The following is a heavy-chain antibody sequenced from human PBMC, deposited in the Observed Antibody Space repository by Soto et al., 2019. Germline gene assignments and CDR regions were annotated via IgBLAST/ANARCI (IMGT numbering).Heavy chain of an antibody. Sequence: GGSLRLSCAASGFTFTSYAMNWVRQAPGQGLEWVSTISYSGHTTYYADSVKGRFTISRDNSNNTLYLQMDSLRGEDTAVYYCAKGAPLLAAGTWWFDPWGQGTLVTAPQ. CDR2: ISYSGHTT. CDR1: GFTFTSYA. CDR3: AKGAPLLAAGTWWFDP. V-gene: IGHV3-23*01. D-gene: IGHD6-13*01. J-gene: IGHJ5*02.